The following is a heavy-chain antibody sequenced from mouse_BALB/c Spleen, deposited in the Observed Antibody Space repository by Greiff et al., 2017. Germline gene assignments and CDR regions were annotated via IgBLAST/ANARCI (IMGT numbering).Heavy chain of an antibody. V-gene: IGHV5-12-1*01. CDR2: ISSGGGST. D-gene: IGHD2-2*01. Sequence: EVKLVESGGGLVKPGGSLKLSCAASGFAFSSYDMSWVRQTPEKRLEWVAYISSGGGSTYYPDTVKGRFTISRDNAKNTLYLQMSSLKSEDTAMYYCARRGEIYYGYDFDYWGQGTTLTVSS. CDR1: GFAFSSYD. CDR3: ARRGEIYYGYDFDY. J-gene: IGHJ2*01.